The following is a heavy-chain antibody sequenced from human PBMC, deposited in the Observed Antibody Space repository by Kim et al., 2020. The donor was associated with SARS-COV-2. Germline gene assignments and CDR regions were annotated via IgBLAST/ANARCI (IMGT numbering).Heavy chain of an antibody. CDR1: GFTFSSYA. D-gene: IGHD4-17*01. CDR2: ISGSGGST. J-gene: IGHJ6*02. Sequence: GGSLRLSCAASGFTFSSYAMSWVRQAPGKGLEWVSAISGSGGSTYYADSVKGRFTISRDNSKNTLYLQMNSLRAEDTAVYYCAKVALYGGNSTYKHWGLYYYYGMDVWGQGTTVTVSS. V-gene: IGHV3-23*01. CDR3: AKVALYGGNSTYKHWGLYYYYGMDV.